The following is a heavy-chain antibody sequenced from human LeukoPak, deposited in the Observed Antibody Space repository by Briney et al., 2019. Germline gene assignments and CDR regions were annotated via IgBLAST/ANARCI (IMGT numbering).Heavy chain of an antibody. CDR1: GYTFTGYY. CDR3: AVGGFLVPRHL. J-gene: IGHJ4*02. CDR2: INPNSGGT. Sequence: GASVKVSCKASGYTFTGYYMHWVRQAPGQGLEWMGWINPNSGGTNYVQKFQGRVTMTRDTSISTAYMGLSRLRSDDTAVYYCAVGGFLVPRHLWGQGTLVTVSS. V-gene: IGHV1-2*02. D-gene: IGHD3-3*01.